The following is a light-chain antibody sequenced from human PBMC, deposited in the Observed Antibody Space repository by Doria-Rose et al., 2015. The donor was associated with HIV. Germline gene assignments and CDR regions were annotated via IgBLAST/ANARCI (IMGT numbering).Light chain of an antibody. CDR2: DGS. Sequence: DIVLTQSPGTLSLSPGERATLSCRASQSFSSTYLAWYQQKPGQAPSLLIYDGSTSATGIPDRLSASWYGTDFTLTINRLEPEDFALYYCHQYGTSWTFGQGTKVEI. CDR1: QSFSSTY. CDR3: HQYGTSWT. J-gene: IGKJ1*01. V-gene: IGKV3-20*01.